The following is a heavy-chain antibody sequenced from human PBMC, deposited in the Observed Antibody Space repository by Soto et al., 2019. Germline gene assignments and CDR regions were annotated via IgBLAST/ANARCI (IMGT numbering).Heavy chain of an antibody. CDR2: IYYTGST. Sequence: QVQLQESGPGLVKPSETLSLTCTVSGVSIHNHYWSWVRQPPGKGLEWIGYIYYTGSTNYNPSLKSRLTMSVDTSKNQFSLNLSSVTAADTAIYYCARANWYCEYWGKGILVTVSS. D-gene: IGHD1-1*01. CDR1: GVSIHNHY. CDR3: ARANWYCEY. J-gene: IGHJ4*02. V-gene: IGHV4-59*11.